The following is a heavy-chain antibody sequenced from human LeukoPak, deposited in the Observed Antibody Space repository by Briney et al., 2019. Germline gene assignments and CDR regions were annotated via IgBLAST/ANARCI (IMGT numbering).Heavy chain of an antibody. CDR2: FYYSGST. CDR1: GGSISRGGYS. CDR3: ARESNYHGSGTGWFDP. D-gene: IGHD3-10*01. Sequence: PSETLSLTCAVSGGSISRGGYSWSWIRQPPGKGLEWIGYFYYSGSTYYNPSLKSRVTISVDTSKNQLSLKLSPVTAADTALYYCARESNYHGSGTGWFDPWGQGTLVTVSS. J-gene: IGHJ5*02. V-gene: IGHV4-30-4*07.